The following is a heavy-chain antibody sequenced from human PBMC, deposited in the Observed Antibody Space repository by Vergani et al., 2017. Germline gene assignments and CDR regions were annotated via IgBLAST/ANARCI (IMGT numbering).Heavy chain of an antibody. V-gene: IGHV4-39*01. D-gene: IGHD6-19*01. Sequence: QLQLQESGPGLVKPSATLSLTCSVSGASIRSSYYYWGWIRQPPGKGLEWISSIYYSGSTYYNPSLKSRVTISVDTSKNQFSLKLSSVTAADTAVYFCARHSTVEWLVKLEWIKPWGQGILVTVSS. J-gene: IGHJ5*02. CDR2: IYYSGST. CDR3: ARHSTVEWLVKLEWIKP. CDR1: GASIRSSYYY.